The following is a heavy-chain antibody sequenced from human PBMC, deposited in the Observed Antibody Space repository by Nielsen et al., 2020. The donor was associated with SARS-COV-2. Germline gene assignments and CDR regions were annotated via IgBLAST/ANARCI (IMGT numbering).Heavy chain of an antibody. Sequence: GESLKISCAASGFTFSSYGMHWVRQAPGKGLEWVAVIWYDGSNKYYADSVKGRFTISRDNSKNTLYLQMNSLRAEDTAVYYCAKEDYDSSGYYRLAYFDYWGQGTLVTVSS. V-gene: IGHV3-33*06. CDR3: AKEDYDSSGYYRLAYFDY. J-gene: IGHJ4*02. CDR1: GFTFSSYG. D-gene: IGHD3-22*01. CDR2: IWYDGSNK.